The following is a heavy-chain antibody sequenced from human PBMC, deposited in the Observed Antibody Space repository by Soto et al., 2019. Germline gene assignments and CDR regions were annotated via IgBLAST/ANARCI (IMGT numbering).Heavy chain of an antibody. J-gene: IGHJ6*02. Sequence: SSVNLACKASGYTFTRYAVSCVRKATGQGLEWMGWINPDFGTTDYAQKFQGRVTITANASTRTASMELSSLISDDTAVYSCARDCCVGDFFTIRSRYPIFTSGMDVWGQGTSVTVSS. V-gene: IGHV1-69*13. CDR1: GYTFTRYA. CDR3: ARDCCVGDFFTIRSRYPIFTSGMDV. CDR2: INPDFGTT. D-gene: IGHD3-3*01.